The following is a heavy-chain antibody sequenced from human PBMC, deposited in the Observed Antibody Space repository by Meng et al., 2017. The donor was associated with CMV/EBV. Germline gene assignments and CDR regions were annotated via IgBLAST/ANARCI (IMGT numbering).Heavy chain of an antibody. V-gene: IGHV1-69*05. CDR1: GGTFSSYA. D-gene: IGHD2-2*01. CDR3: ARRALGYCSSTSCLYYYYGMDV. CDR2: IIPIFGTA. J-gene: IGHJ6*02. Sequence: SVKVSCKASGGTFSSYAISWVRQAPGQGLEWMGRIIPIFGTANYAQKFQGRVTITTDESTSTAYMELSSLRSEDTAVYYCARRALGYCSSTSCLYYYYGMDVWGQGTTVTVSS.